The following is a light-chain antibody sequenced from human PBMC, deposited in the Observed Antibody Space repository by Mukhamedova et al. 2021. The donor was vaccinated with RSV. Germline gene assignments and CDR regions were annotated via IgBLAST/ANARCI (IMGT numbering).Light chain of an antibody. Sequence: LIYDASSLQNGVPSRFSGSASGTTFFLTISGVQPEDPATYYCQQSYGPPYTFGQGPKLEIK. CDR2: DAS. J-gene: IGKJ2*01. CDR3: QQSYGPPYT. V-gene: IGKV1-39*01.